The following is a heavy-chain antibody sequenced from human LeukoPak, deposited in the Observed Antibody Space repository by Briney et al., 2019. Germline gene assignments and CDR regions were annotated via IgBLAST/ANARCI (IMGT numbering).Heavy chain of an antibody. CDR2: IYYSGST. CDR1: GGSISSSSYY. V-gene: IGHV4-39*07. Sequence: PSETLSLTCTVSGGSISSSSYYWGWIRQPPGKGLEWIGSIYYSGSTYYNRSLKSRVTKSVDTSKNQFSLKVSCVTAPDTAVYYCARDPGYDFWSGYYTGRKRYYYYMDVWGKGTTVTVSS. D-gene: IGHD3-3*01. CDR3: ARDPGYDFWSGYYTGRKRYYYYMDV. J-gene: IGHJ6*03.